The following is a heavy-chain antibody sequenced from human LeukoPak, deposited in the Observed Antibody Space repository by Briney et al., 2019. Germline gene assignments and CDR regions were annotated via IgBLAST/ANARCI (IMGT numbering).Heavy chain of an antibody. CDR2: IRSKAYGGTT. Sequence: PGGSLRLSCTASGFTFGDYAVSWFRQAPGKGLEWVGFIRSKAYGGTTEYAASVKGRFTLSRDDSKSIAYLQMNSLKTEDTAVYYCTRAIEGAFDIWGQGTMVTVSS. CDR1: GFTFGDYA. V-gene: IGHV3-49*03. J-gene: IGHJ3*02. CDR3: TRAIEGAFDI.